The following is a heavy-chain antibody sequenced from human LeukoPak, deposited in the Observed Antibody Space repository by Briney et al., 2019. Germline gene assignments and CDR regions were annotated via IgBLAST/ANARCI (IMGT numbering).Heavy chain of an antibody. CDR1: GGSISGGDFY. J-gene: IGHJ4*02. D-gene: IGHD1-1*01. Sequence: SETLSLTCTVSGGSISGGDFYWSWIRQSPGKGLEWIGYIYYSGSTYYNPSLKSRATISVDTSKNQFSLKLSSVTAADTAVYYCAREQLVGSRYFDYWGQGTLVTVSS. CDR2: IYYSGST. CDR3: AREQLVGSRYFDY. V-gene: IGHV4-30-4*01.